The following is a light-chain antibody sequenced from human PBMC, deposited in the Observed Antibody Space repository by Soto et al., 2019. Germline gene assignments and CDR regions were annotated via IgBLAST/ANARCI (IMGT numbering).Light chain of an antibody. CDR1: QGIGSW. J-gene: IGKJ2*01. Sequence: DIQMTQSPSSVSASVGDRVTITCRASQGIGSWLAWYQQKPGKAPKLLIYAASSLQGAVPSRFSGRGSGTDFTLTISSLHPEDYATYYCHQANSFPYTFGQGTKLEIK. V-gene: IGKV1D-12*01. CDR2: AAS. CDR3: HQANSFPYT.